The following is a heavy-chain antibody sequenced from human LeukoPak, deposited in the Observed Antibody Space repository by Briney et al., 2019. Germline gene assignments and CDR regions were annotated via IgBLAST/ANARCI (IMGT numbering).Heavy chain of an antibody. J-gene: IGHJ5*02. D-gene: IGHD6-19*01. V-gene: IGHV4-59*01. CDR3: ARDRSIAVADDRWFDP. Sequence: SETLSLTCTVSGGSISSYYWSWIRQPPGKGLEWIGYIYYSGSTNYNPSLKSRVTISVDTSKNQFSLKLSSVSAADTAVYYCARDRSIAVADDRWFDPWGQGTLVTVSS. CDR2: IYYSGST. CDR1: GGSISSYY.